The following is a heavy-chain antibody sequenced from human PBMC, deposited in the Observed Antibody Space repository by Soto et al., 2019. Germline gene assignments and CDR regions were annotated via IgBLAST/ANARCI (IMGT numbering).Heavy chain of an antibody. CDR3: ARVTKSYYYYYGMDV. CDR1: GGTFSSYA. CDR2: IIPIFGTP. Sequence: QVQLVQSGAEIKKPGSSVKVSCKASGGTFSSYAISWVRQAPGQGLEWMGGIIPIFGTPNYAQKFQGRVMITADESTSTAYMELSSLRSEDTAVYYCARVTKSYYYYYGMDVWGQGTTVTVSS. V-gene: IGHV1-69*01. J-gene: IGHJ6*02.